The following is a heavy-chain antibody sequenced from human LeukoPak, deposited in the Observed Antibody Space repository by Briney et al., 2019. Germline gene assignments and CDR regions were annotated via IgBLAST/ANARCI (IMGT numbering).Heavy chain of an antibody. V-gene: IGHV3-21*06. Sequence: PGGSLRLSCAASGFALNNYSMNWVRQAPGKGLEWVSCISSPTGYNYYADSVKGRFTISRDNSKDLLILKMNSLKAEDTAVYYCVRGGWRWELLYGNAFDIWGQGTMVTVSS. CDR1: GFALNNYS. D-gene: IGHD1-26*01. CDR3: VRGGWRWELLYGNAFDI. CDR2: ISSPTGYN. J-gene: IGHJ3*02.